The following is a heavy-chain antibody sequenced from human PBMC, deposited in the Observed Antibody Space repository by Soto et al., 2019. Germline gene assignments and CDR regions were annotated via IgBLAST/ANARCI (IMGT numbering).Heavy chain of an antibody. V-gene: IGHV3-74*01. CDR1: GFTFSSYW. J-gene: IGHJ4*02. D-gene: IGHD3-22*01. CDR2: INSDGSST. CDR3: ARAGGYYYGAPIDY. Sequence: PGGSLRLSCAASGFTFSSYWMHWVRQXXGKGLVWVSRINSDGSSTSYADSVKGRFTISRDNAKNTLHLQMNSLRAEDTAVYYCARAGGYYYGAPIDYWGQGTLVTVSS.